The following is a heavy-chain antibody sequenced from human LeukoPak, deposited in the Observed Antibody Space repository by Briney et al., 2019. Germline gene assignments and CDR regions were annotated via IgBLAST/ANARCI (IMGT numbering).Heavy chain of an antibody. V-gene: IGHV3-33*01. J-gene: IGHJ3*02. CDR2: IWDDGSNK. D-gene: IGHD5-18*01. CDR3: ARALRGYSPFDDGAFDI. CDR1: GFTFSDYG. Sequence: GRSLRLSCAASGFTFSDYGMHWVRQAPGKGLEWVAVIWDDGSNKYYADSVKGRFTISRDNSKNTLYLQMNSLRAEDTAVYYCARALRGYSPFDDGAFDIWGQGTMVTVSS.